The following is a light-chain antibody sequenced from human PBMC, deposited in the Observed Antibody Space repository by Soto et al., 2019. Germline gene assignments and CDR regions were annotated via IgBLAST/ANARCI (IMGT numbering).Light chain of an antibody. Sequence: QSVLTQPPSVSRAPGQRLTLSCTGSSSNIGAGYDVHWYQQLPGAAPKVVIYGNTNRPSGVPDRFSGSKSGPSASLVITGLQAEDEADYYCLSYDKSLSGYVFGAGTKVT. V-gene: IGLV1-40*01. CDR2: GNT. J-gene: IGLJ1*01. CDR1: SSNIGAGYD. CDR3: LSYDKSLSGYV.